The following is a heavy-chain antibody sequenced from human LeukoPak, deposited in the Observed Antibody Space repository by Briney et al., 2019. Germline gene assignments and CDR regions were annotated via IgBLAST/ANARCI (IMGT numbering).Heavy chain of an antibody. Sequence: GGSLRLSCAASGFTFSNAWMSWVRQAPGKGLEWVAAVSGNGLGTYYADSVKGRFNISRDNSRNTLYLQMNSLRIEDTAFYYCAKDANYLRSSGYLVPIDFWGQGTLVTVSS. J-gene: IGHJ4*02. V-gene: IGHV3-23*01. CDR3: AKDANYLRSSGYLVPIDF. D-gene: IGHD3-22*01. CDR1: GFTFSNAW. CDR2: VSGNGLGT.